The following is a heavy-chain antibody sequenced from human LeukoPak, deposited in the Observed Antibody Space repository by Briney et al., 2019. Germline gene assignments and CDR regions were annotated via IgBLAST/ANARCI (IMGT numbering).Heavy chain of an antibody. V-gene: IGHV3-23*01. CDR3: ARIRSGYYHDY. D-gene: IGHD3-3*01. J-gene: IGHJ4*02. CDR2: ISSSGGNT. CDR1: GFTSSNYA. Sequence: GGSLRLSCAASGFTSSNYAMSWVRQAPGKGLEWVSTISSSGGNTYYADSVKGRFTISRDNSKNTLYLQMNSLRAEDTAVYYCARIRSGYYHDYWGQGTLVTVSS.